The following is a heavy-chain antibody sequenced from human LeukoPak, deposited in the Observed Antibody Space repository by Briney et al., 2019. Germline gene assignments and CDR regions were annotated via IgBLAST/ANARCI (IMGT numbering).Heavy chain of an antibody. CDR1: GYSFTNYW. Sequence: GESLKISCKGSGYSFTNYWIGWVRQMPGKGLEWMGIIYPGDSDTRYSPSFQGQVTISADKSISTAYLQWSSLKASNTAMYYCARLTADYDYVWGSRGAFDIWGQGTMVTVSS. CDR3: ARLTADYDYVWGSRGAFDI. V-gene: IGHV5-51*01. J-gene: IGHJ3*02. D-gene: IGHD3-16*01. CDR2: IYPGDSDT.